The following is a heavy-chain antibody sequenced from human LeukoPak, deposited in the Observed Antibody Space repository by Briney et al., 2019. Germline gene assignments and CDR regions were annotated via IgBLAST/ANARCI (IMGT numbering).Heavy chain of an antibody. D-gene: IGHD2/OR15-2a*01. CDR2: INSDGSWT. CDR3: VSFYETY. CDR1: GNYW. J-gene: IGHJ4*02. Sequence: GGSLRLSCAASGNYWMHWVRKAPGKGLVWVSHINSDGSWTSYADSVKGRFTISKDNAKNTVYLQMNSLRAEDTAVYYCVSFYETYWGRGTLVTVSS. V-gene: IGHV3-74*01.